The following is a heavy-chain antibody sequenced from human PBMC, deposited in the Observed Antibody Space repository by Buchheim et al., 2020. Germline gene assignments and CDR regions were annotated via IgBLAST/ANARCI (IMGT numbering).Heavy chain of an antibody. CDR1: GFTFSSFW. CDR3: ARAKGDFWSGFYYNWFDP. D-gene: IGHD3-3*01. J-gene: IGHJ5*02. V-gene: IGHV3-7*01. Sequence: EVQLVESGGGLVQPGRSLRLSCAASGFTFSSFWMSWVRQAPGKGLEWVANIKQDGSEKYCVDSVKGRFTISRDNAKHSLYLQMNSLRAEDTAVYYCARAKGDFWSGFYYNWFDPWGQGTL. CDR2: IKQDGSEK.